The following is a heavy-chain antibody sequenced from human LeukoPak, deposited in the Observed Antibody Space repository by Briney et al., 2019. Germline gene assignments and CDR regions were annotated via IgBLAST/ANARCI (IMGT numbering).Heavy chain of an antibody. Sequence: SETLSLTCTVSGGSISSGSYYWSWIRQPAGKGLEWIGRIYTSGSTNYNPSLKSRVTISVDTSKNQFSLKLSSVTAADTAVYYCARGAYGDYAVFLWFDPWGQGTLVTVSS. V-gene: IGHV4-61*02. CDR1: GGSISSGSYY. CDR3: ARGAYGDYAVFLWFDP. J-gene: IGHJ5*02. D-gene: IGHD4-17*01. CDR2: IYTSGST.